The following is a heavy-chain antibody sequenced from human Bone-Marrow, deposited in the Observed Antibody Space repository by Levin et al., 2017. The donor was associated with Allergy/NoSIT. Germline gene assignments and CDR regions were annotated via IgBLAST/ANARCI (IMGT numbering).Heavy chain of an antibody. CDR3: ARTYPQNCSGGSFYPYFDY. CDR2: SNSVGSGT. CDR1: GFTFSIYW. J-gene: IGHJ4*02. D-gene: IGHD2-15*01. V-gene: IGHV3-74*01. Sequence: PGGSLRLSCAASGFTFSIYWMHWVRQAPGKGLVWVSRSNSVGSGTNYADSVKGRFTISRDNAKNTLYLQMNSLTAEDTAVYYCARTYPQNCSGGSFYPYFDYWGQGTLVTVSS.